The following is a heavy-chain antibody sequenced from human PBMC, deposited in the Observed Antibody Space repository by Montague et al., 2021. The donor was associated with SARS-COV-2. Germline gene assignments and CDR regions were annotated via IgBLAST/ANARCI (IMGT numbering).Heavy chain of an antibody. Sequence: SETLSLTCAVYGGSFSGYYWSWSRQRPGKGLEWMGESNHSGSTKYNPSLKSRVSISVDPAKNQISLKLSSVTAADTAVYYCARGTKILFTYDYSSSCYASDYWGQGTLVTVSS. CDR3: ARGTKILFTYDYSSSCYASDY. CDR1: GGSFSGYY. CDR2: SNHSGST. V-gene: IGHV4-34*01. D-gene: IGHD3-22*01. J-gene: IGHJ4*02.